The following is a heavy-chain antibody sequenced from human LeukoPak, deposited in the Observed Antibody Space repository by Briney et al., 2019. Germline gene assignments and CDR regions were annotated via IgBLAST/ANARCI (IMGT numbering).Heavy chain of an antibody. V-gene: IGHV1-8*01. J-gene: IGHJ5*02. CDR1: GYTFTSYD. Sequence: ASVKVSCKASGYTFTSYDINWVRQATGQGLEWMGWMNPNSGNTGYAQKFQGRVTMTRNTSISTAYMELTSLRSEDTAVYYCARVPLPSGYSGFDPWGQGTLVTVSS. CDR3: ARVPLPSGYSGFDP. CDR2: MNPNSGNT. D-gene: IGHD6-13*01.